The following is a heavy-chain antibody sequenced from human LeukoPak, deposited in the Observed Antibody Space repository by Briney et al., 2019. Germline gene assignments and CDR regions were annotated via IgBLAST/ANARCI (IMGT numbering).Heavy chain of an antibody. CDR2: ITWNSGSI. J-gene: IGHJ5*02. D-gene: IGHD2-2*01. CDR3: ARGGKLEPTAMAS. V-gene: IGHV3-9*01. CDR1: GFSFDDYG. Sequence: GGSLRLSCAASGFSFDDYGMYWVRQPPGKGLEWVSGITWNSGSIGYADSVKGRFTISRDNAQTMLNLQVNSLRVEDTAIYYCARGGKLEPTAMASWGQGSLVVVSS.